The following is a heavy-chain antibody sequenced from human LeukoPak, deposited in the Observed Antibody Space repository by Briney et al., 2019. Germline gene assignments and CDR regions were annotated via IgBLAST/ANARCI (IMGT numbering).Heavy chain of an antibody. D-gene: IGHD1-7*01. Sequence: SETLSLTCTVSGDSTNGYYWRWIRQPAGEGLEWIGRIYTSGTTNYNPSLKSRVTMSVDTSKTQFSLRLNSVTAADTAVYYCARGIGTTNFDYWGQGALVTVSS. CDR1: GDSTNGYY. CDR2: IYTSGTT. J-gene: IGHJ4*02. V-gene: IGHV4-4*07. CDR3: ARGIGTTNFDY.